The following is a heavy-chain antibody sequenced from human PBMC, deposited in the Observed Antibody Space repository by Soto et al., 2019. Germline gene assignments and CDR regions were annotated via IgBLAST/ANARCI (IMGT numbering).Heavy chain of an antibody. Sequence: QVQLVESGGGVVRPGRSLRLSCVVSGFTFSSYGMHWVRQAPGKGLEWVAVIPYDGSHTYYADSVKGRFTISRDNSKNTLYLQMDCLRAEDTAVYYCAKLLVLEGEVQDFDYWGQGTLVTVSS. D-gene: IGHD3-3*01. CDR2: IPYDGSHT. CDR3: AKLLVLEGEVQDFDY. V-gene: IGHV3-30*18. J-gene: IGHJ4*02. CDR1: GFTFSSYG.